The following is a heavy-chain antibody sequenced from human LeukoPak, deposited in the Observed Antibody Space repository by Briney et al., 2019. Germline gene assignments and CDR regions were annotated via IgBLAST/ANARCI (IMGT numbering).Heavy chain of an antibody. Sequence: SETLSLTCSVSGGSISSYYWRWIRQPAGKGLEWIGRLYTSGSTNYNPSLKSRVTMSVDTSKNQFSLKLISVTAADTAVYYCARDGGVGAQYYFDYWGQGTLVTVSS. J-gene: IGHJ4*02. CDR3: ARDGGVGAQYYFDY. CDR1: GGSISSYY. CDR2: LYTSGST. D-gene: IGHD1-26*01. V-gene: IGHV4-4*07.